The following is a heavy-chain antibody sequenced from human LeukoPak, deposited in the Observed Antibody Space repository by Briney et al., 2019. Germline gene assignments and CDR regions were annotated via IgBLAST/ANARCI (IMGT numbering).Heavy chain of an antibody. CDR2: IDTDGSST. Sequence: GGSLRLSCAASGFTFRSYAMSWVRRAPGKGLVWVSRIDTDGSSTIYADSVKGRFTISRDNAKNTLYLQMNSLRAEDTAVYYCTRGYVGIDYWGQGTLVTVSS. V-gene: IGHV3-74*01. J-gene: IGHJ4*02. CDR3: TRGYVGIDY. D-gene: IGHD5-12*01. CDR1: GFTFRSYA.